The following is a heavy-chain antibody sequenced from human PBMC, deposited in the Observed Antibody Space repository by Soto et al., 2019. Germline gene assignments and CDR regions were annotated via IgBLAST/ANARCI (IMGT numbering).Heavy chain of an antibody. CDR2: INHSGST. CDR3: ARAETSHYYKGVAD. J-gene: IGHJ6*04. CDR1: GGSFSGYY. Sequence: PSETLCLTSAVFGGSFSGYYWRWIRQPPGKGLEWIGEINHSGSTNYNPSLKSRVTISVDTSKNQFSLKLSSVTAADTAVYDCARAETSHYYKGVADWSKGTPVT. V-gene: IGHV4-34*01. D-gene: IGHD1-7*01.